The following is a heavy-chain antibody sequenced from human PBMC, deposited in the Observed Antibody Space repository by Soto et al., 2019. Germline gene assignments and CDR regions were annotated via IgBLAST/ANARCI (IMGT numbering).Heavy chain of an antibody. Sequence: PSETLSLTCTVSGGSLSSYYWSWIRQPPGKGLEWIGYIYSSGRTNYNPPLKSRVTISVDTSKNQFSLKLSSVTAADTAVYYCARGDYDSSGYFAYWGQGTLVTVSS. CDR3: ARGDYDSSGYFAY. D-gene: IGHD3-22*01. J-gene: IGHJ4*02. V-gene: IGHV4-59*01. CDR2: IYSSGRT. CDR1: GGSLSSYY.